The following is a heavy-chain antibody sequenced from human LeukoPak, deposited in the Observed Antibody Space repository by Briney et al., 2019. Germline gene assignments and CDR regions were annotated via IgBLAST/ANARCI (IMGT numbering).Heavy chain of an antibody. V-gene: IGHV1-2*02. CDR2: INPNSGGT. J-gene: IGHJ5*02. CDR3: AGDYCDSTSCYGGWFDP. Sequence: ASVKVSCKASGYTFTGYYMHWVRQAPGQGLEWMGWINPNSGGTNYAQKFQGRVTMTRDTSISTAYMELSRLRSDDTAVYYCAGDYCDSTSCYGGWFDPWGQGTLVTVSS. CDR1: GYTFTGYY. D-gene: IGHD2-2*01.